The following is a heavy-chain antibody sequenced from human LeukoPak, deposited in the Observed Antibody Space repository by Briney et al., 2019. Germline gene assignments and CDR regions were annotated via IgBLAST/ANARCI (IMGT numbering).Heavy chain of an antibody. J-gene: IGHJ4*02. D-gene: IGHD6-6*01. CDR3: ARELRTARPSLPFDY. Sequence: GASVKVSCKASGYTFTGYYMYWVRQAPGQGLEWMGWINPNSGGTNYAQKFQGRVTMTRDTSISTAYMELSRLRSDDTAVYYCARELRTARPSLPFDYWGQGTLVTVSS. V-gene: IGHV1-2*02. CDR1: GYTFTGYY. CDR2: INPNSGGT.